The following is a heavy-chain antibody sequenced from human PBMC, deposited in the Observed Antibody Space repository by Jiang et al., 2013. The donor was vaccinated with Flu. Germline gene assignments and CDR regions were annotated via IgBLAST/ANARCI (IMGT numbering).Heavy chain of an antibody. J-gene: IGHJ4*02. CDR3: ARHRALSKGTPPFDY. CDR2: IYYSGST. D-gene: IGHD2/OR15-2a*01. CDR1: GGSISSSSYY. Sequence: GPGLVKPSETLSLTCTVSGGSISSSSYYWGWIRQPPGKGLEWIGSIYYSGSTYYNPSLKSRVTISVDTSKNQFSLKLSSVTAADTAVYYCARHRALSKGTPPFDYWGQGTLVTVSS. V-gene: IGHV4-39*07.